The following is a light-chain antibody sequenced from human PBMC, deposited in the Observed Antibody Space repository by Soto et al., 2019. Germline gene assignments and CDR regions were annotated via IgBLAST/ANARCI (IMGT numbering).Light chain of an antibody. CDR1: QSVSSSY. CDR3: QQDYNLPT. V-gene: IGKV3D-7*01. J-gene: IGKJ4*01. Sequence: PGERVTLSCRASQSVSSSYLTWYQQKPGQAPRLLIYGASTRATSIPARFSGSGSGTDFTLTISSLQPEDFAVYYCQQDYNLPTFGGGTKVEIK. CDR2: GAS.